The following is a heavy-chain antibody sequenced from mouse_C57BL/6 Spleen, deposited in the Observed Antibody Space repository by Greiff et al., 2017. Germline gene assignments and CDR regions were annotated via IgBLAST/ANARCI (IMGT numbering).Heavy chain of an antibody. CDR2: IYPGDGDT. D-gene: IGHD3-2*02. J-gene: IGHJ2*01. V-gene: IGHV1-82*01. CDR1: GYAFSSSW. CDR3: ARWGDSAGYVYFDY. Sequence: QVQLKESGPELVKPGASVKISCKASGYAFSSSWMNWVKQRPGKGLEWIGRIYPGDGDTNYNGKFKGKATLTADKSSSTAYMQLSSLTSEDSAVYVCARWGDSAGYVYFDYWGQGTTLTVSS.